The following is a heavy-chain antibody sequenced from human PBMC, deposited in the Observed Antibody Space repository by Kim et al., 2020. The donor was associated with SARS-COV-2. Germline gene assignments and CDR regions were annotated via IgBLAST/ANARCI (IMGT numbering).Heavy chain of an antibody. D-gene: IGHD3-22*01. CDR3: ARNYDSSGYYSYWYFDL. Sequence: SVKVSCKASGGTFSSYAISWVRQAPGQGLEWMGGIIPIFGTANYAQKFQGRVTITADESTSTAYMELSSLRSEDTAVYYCARNYDSSGYYSYWYFDLWGRGTLVTVSS. V-gene: IGHV1-69*13. J-gene: IGHJ2*01. CDR1: GGTFSSYA. CDR2: IIPIFGTA.